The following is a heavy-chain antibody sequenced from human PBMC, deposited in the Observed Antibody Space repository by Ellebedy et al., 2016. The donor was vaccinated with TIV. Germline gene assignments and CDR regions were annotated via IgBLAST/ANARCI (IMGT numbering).Heavy chain of an antibody. CDR3: AMYTSGWYGMDV. J-gene: IGHJ6*02. Sequence: SETLSLTXTVSGDSISSHYWSWIRQPPGKGLEWIGYISYSGSTNYNPSLKSRVFISVDTSKNQFSLKLSSVTAADTAVYYCAMYTSGWYGMDVWGQGTTVTVSS. CDR2: ISYSGST. CDR1: GDSISSHY. V-gene: IGHV4-59*11. D-gene: IGHD6-19*01.